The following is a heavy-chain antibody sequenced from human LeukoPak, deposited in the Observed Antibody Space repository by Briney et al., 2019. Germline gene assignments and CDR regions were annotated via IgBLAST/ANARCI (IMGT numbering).Heavy chain of an antibody. J-gene: IGHJ4*02. CDR2: ISGSGGST. CDR3: AKDYYDSSGYYDY. CDR1: GFTFSSFA. V-gene: IGHV3-23*01. D-gene: IGHD3-22*01. Sequence: GGSLRLSCAASGFTFSSFAMHWVRQAPGKGLEWVSAISGSGGSTYYADSVKGRFTISRDNSKNTLYLQMNSLRAEDTAVYYCAKDYYDSSGYYDYWGQGTLVTVSS.